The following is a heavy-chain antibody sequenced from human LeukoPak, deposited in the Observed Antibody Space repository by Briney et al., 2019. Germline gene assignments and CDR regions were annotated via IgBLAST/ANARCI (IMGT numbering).Heavy chain of an antibody. J-gene: IGHJ4*02. CDR2: ISGSGGST. CDR3: GRGRPRGYSGYVIDY. D-gene: IGHD5-12*01. CDR1: GFTFSSYA. Sequence: GGSLRLSCAASGFTFSSYAMSWVRQAPGKGLEWVSAISGSGGSTYYADSVKGRFTISRDNSKNTLYLQMNSLRAEDTAAFYCGRGRPRGYSGYVIDYWGQGTPITVSS. V-gene: IGHV3-23*01.